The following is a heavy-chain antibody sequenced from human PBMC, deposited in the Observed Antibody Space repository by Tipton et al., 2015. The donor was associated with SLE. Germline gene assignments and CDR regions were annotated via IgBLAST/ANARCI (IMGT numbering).Heavy chain of an antibody. D-gene: IGHD5-12*01. V-gene: IGHV4-39*01. J-gene: IGHJ4*02. Sequence: TLSLTCVVSGDSISSRYYWGWIRQPPGKGLEWIGSIFYSGSTSYNPSLQSRVTISVDTSKNQFSLKLNSVTASDTAVYYCARQVASFDYWGQGTLVTVSS. CDR2: IFYSGST. CDR3: ARQVASFDY. CDR1: GDSISSRYY.